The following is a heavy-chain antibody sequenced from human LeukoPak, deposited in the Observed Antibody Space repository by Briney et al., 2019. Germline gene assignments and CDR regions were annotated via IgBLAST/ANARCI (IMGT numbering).Heavy chain of an antibody. CDR1: GDSISGYY. CDR2: IFYSGSA. CDR3: ARDRSVSARLFDY. D-gene: IGHD6-6*01. Sequence: SQTLSLTCTVSGDSISGYYWHWIQQPPGKGLEWIAYIFYSGSANYNPSFKSRVTISVDTSKNQLSLKLSSVTAADTGVYYCARDRSVSARLFDYWGQGPLVTVSP. V-gene: IGHV4-59*01. J-gene: IGHJ4*02.